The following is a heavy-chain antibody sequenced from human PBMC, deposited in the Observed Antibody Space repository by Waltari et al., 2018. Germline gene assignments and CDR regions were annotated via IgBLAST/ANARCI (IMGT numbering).Heavy chain of an antibody. D-gene: IGHD1-1*01. CDR1: GFICGDSA. J-gene: IGHJ4*02. Sequence: EVQLVESGGGLVHPGGSLKLSCTDSGFICGDSAVHWVRQASGKGLECVGRIKSKANNYATMYGASVKCRFTISRDDSTNTAYLQMNSLKSDDTAVYYCTSDTSRWDDYYSDYWGQGTLVTVSS. CDR2: IKSKANNYAT. V-gene: IGHV3-73*01. CDR3: TSDTSRWDDYYSDY.